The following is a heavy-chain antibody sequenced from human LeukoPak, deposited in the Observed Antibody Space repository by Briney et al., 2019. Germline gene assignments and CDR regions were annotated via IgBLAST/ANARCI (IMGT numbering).Heavy chain of an antibody. CDR1: GGTFSSYA. CDR2: IIPIFGTA. V-gene: IGHV1-69*05. J-gene: IGHJ1*01. CDR3: ARDKGAYYYDSSGYSSAEYFQH. D-gene: IGHD3-22*01. Sequence: SVKVSCKASGGTFSSYAISWVRQAPGQGLEWMGGIIPIFGTANYAQKFQGRVTITTDESTSTAYMELSSLRSDDTAVYYCARDKGAYYYDSSGYSSAEYFQHWGQGTLVTVSS.